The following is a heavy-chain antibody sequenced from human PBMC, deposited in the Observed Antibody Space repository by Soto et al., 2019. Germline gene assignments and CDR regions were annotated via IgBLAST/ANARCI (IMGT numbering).Heavy chain of an antibody. CDR2: INPNSGGT. CDR1: GYTFTGYY. V-gene: IGHV1-2*04. CDR3: ARGSDYDFWSGYYWDYYYYGMDV. J-gene: IGHJ6*02. D-gene: IGHD3-3*01. Sequence: EASVKVSCKASGYTFTGYYMHWVRQAPGQGLEWMGWINPNSGGTNYAQKFQGWVTMTRDTSISTAYMELSRLRSDDTAVYYCARGSDYDFWSGYYWDYYYYGMDVWGQGTTVTVSS.